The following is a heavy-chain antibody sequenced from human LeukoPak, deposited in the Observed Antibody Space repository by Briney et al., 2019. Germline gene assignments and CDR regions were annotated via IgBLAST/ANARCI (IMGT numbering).Heavy chain of an antibody. J-gene: IGHJ4*02. D-gene: IGHD5-18*01. Sequence: PGGSLRLSCAASGFTFDDYAMHWVRQAPGKGLEWVSGVSWNSGSIQYADSVKGRFTISRDNAMHSLYLQMNSLRAEDTALYLCAKDISDTSMEFFFDSWGQGTLVTVSS. CDR3: AKDISDTSMEFFFDS. CDR2: VSWNSGSI. V-gene: IGHV3-9*01. CDR1: GFTFDDYA.